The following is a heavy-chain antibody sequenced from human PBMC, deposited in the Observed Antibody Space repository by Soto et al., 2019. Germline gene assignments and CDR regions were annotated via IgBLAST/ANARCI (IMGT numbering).Heavy chain of an antibody. CDR3: ARLDFWSGYYNPRDY. V-gene: IGHV3-23*01. CDR2: ISGSGGST. D-gene: IGHD3-3*01. Sequence: VQLLESGGGLVQPGGSLRLSCAASGFTFSSYAMSWVRQAPGKGLEWVSAISGSGGSTYYADSVKGRFTISRDNSKNTLYLQMNSLRAEDTAVYYCARLDFWSGYYNPRDYWGQGTLVTVSS. CDR1: GFTFSSYA. J-gene: IGHJ4*02.